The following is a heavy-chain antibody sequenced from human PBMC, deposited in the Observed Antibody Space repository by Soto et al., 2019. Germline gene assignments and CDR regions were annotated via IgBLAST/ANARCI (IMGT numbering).Heavy chain of an antibody. CDR1: GFTFSSYA. Sequence: GGSLRLSCAASGFTFSSYAMSWVRQAPGKGLEWVSAISGSGGSTYYADSVKGRFTISRDNSKNTLYLQMNSLRAEDTAVYYCAKDVFYCSGGSCYWDWFDPWGQGTLVTVSS. D-gene: IGHD2-15*01. CDR3: AKDVFYCSGGSCYWDWFDP. J-gene: IGHJ5*02. V-gene: IGHV3-23*01. CDR2: ISGSGGST.